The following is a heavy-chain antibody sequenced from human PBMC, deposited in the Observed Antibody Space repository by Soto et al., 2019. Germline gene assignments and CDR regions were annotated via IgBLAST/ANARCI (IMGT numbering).Heavy chain of an antibody. J-gene: IGHJ4*02. V-gene: IGHV4-59*01. CDR3: ARDQGDYCSGGSCYSGYYFDY. Sequence: QVQLQESGPGLMKPSETLALTCTVSGGSISSYYWSWIRQPPGKGLEWIGYIYYSGSTNYNPSLKSRVTISVDTSKNQFSLKLSSVTAADTAVYYCARDQGDYCSGGSCYSGYYFDYWGQGALVTVSS. CDR1: GGSISSYY. CDR2: IYYSGST. D-gene: IGHD2-15*01.